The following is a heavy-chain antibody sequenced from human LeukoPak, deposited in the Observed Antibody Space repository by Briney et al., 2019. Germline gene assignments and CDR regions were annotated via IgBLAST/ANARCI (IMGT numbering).Heavy chain of an antibody. J-gene: IGHJ5*02. CDR3: AKDHSYCDILTGYPQNWFDP. CDR2: ISGSGGST. CDR1: GFTFSSYA. V-gene: IGHV3-23*01. Sequence: PGGSLRLSCAASGFTFSSYAMSWVRQAPGKGLEWVSAISGSGGSTYYADSVKGRFTISRDNYKNTLYLQMNSLRAEDTAVYYCAKDHSYCDILTGYPQNWFDPWGQGTLVTVSS. D-gene: IGHD3-9*01.